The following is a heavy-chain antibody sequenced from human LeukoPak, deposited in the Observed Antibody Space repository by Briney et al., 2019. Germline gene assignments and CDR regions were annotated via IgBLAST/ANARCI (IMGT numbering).Heavy chain of an antibody. J-gene: IGHJ4*02. CDR2: ISVYNGNT. V-gene: IGHV1-18*01. CDR3: ARDRGVGDYSIGY. Sequence: ASVKVSCKASGYTSINYGISWVRQAPGQGLEWMGWISVYNGNTNDGQKFQGRVTMTTDTSTSTAYMELRSLRSDDTAVYYCARDRGVGDYSIGYWGQGTLVTVSS. D-gene: IGHD3-10*01. CDR1: GYTSINYG.